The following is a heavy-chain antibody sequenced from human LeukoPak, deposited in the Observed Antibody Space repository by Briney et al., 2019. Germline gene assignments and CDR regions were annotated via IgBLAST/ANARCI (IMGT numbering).Heavy chain of an antibody. D-gene: IGHD2-15*01. CDR2: IYYSGST. Sequence: PSETLSLTCTVSGGSISSGGYYWSWIRQPPGKGLEWIGYIYYSGSTYYNPSLKSRVTISVDTSKNQFSLKLSSVTAADTAVYYCARVVEYCSGGSCYPLNYYYYYMDVWGKGTTVTVSS. V-gene: IGHV4-30-4*08. CDR3: ARVVEYCSGGSCYPLNYYYYYMDV. CDR1: GGSISSGGYY. J-gene: IGHJ6*03.